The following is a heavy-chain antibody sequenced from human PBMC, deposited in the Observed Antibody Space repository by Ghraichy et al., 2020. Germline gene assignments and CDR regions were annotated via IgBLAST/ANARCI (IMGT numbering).Heavy chain of an antibody. V-gene: IGHV4-39*01. J-gene: IGHJ4*02. CDR1: GGSISSSSYY. CDR3: ARQVGCSSTSCYPIDY. CDR2: IYYSGST. Sequence: SETLSLTCTVSGGSISSSSYYWGWMRQPPGKGLEWIGSIYYSGSTYYNPSLKSRVTISVDTSKNQFSLTLSSVTAADTAVYYCARQVGCSSTSCYPIDYWGQGKLVTVSS. D-gene: IGHD2-2*01.